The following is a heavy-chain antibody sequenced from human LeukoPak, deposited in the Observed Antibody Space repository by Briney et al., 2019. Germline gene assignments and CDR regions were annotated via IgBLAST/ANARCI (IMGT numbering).Heavy chain of an antibody. CDR1: GFTFSSYG. V-gene: IGHV3-33*01. J-gene: IGHJ6*02. D-gene: IGHD3-10*01. CDR2: IWYDGSNK. Sequence: GRSLRLSCAASGFTFSSYGMHWVRQAPGKGLEWVAVIWYDGSNKYYADSVKGRFTISRDNAKNTLYLQMNSLRAEDTAVYYCERDRYYYSSGRTPYYSYGMDVWGQGTTVTVSS. CDR3: ERDRYYYSSGRTPYYSYGMDV.